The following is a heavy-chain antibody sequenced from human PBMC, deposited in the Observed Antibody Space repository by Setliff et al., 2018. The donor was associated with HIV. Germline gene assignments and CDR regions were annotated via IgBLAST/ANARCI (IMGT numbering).Heavy chain of an antibody. D-gene: IGHD3-22*01. CDR3: ARLRITMIMMLNYFDY. CDR2: IYTTGST. Sequence: SETLSLTCTASGGSISSTSYYWGWIRQTPGKGLEWIGRIYTTGSTNYNPALKIRVIMSVDTSKNQFSPRLTSVTAAATAVYFCARLRITMIMMLNYFDYWGQGTLVTVSS. V-gene: IGHV4-61*05. J-gene: IGHJ4*02. CDR1: GGSISSTSYY.